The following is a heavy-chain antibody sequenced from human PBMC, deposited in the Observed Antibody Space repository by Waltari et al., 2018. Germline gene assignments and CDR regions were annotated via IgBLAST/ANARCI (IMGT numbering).Heavy chain of an antibody. V-gene: IGHV3-23*04. D-gene: IGHD3-22*01. CDR3: AKDRGGGALWYRYDSSGYYSY. CDR2: ISGSGGST. J-gene: IGHJ4*02. Sequence: EVQLVESGGGLVQPGGSLRLSCAASGFTFSSYAMSWVRQAPGKGLEWVSAISGSGGSTYEADSVKGRFTISRDNSKNTLYLQMNSLRAEDTAVYYCAKDRGGGALWYRYDSSGYYSYWGQGTLVIVSS. CDR1: GFTFSSYA.